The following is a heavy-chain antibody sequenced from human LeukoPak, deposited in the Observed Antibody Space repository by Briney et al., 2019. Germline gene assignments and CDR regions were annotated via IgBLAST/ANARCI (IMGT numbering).Heavy chain of an antibody. Sequence: GGSLRLSCEASGFTFNNYWMNWARQAPGKGLVWVSRIKNDGSDTTNADSVKGRFTISRDNARNTVYLQMNSLRVEDTAVYYCTRDRNHYYMDVWGKGTTVTVSS. J-gene: IGHJ6*03. CDR2: IKNDGSDT. CDR3: TRDRNHYYMDV. CDR1: GFTFNNYW. V-gene: IGHV3-74*01.